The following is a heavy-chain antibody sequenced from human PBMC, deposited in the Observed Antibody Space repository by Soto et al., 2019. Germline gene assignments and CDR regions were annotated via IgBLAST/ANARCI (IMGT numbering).Heavy chain of an antibody. CDR3: ARSSGWVSSLDY. D-gene: IGHD6-19*01. J-gene: IGHJ4*02. CDR2: IWYDGSNK. V-gene: IGHV3-33*01. CDR1: GFTFSRYG. Sequence: QVQLVESGGGVVQPGRSLRLSCAASGFTFSRYGMHWVRQAPGKGLGWVAVIWYDGSNKYYADSVKGRFTISRDNSKNSPYLQINSLRAEDTAVYYLARSSGWVSSLDYWGQGTLVTVSS.